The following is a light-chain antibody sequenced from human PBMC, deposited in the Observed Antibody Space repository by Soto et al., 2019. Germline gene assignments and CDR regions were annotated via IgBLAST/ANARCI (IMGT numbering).Light chain of an antibody. Sequence: EIVLTQSPGTLSLSPGERATLSCRASQSVSSSYLAWYQQKPGQAPRLLIYGASSRATGIPDRFSGSGSGTDFTLTISRLEPEDFAVYYCNQRQSWPRTFGQGTKV. J-gene: IGKJ1*01. V-gene: IGKV3-20*01. CDR3: NQRQSWPRT. CDR1: QSVSSSY. CDR2: GAS.